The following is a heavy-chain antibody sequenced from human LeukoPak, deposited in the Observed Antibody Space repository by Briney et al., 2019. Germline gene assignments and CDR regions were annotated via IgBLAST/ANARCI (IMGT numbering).Heavy chain of an antibody. V-gene: IGHV5-51*01. CDR1: GSIVTSYW. D-gene: IGHD5-24*01. J-gene: IGHJ5*02. Sequence: RPGGSLQISCQGSGSIVTSYWIGGVRQVPGKGVEWIAIIYPGDSDIRYSPSFHGQVTISDDQSISTAYLQWSSLKASDTAMYCCARQPRHGLVDLWGQGTLVTVSS. CDR3: ARQPRHGLVDL. CDR2: IYPGDSDI.